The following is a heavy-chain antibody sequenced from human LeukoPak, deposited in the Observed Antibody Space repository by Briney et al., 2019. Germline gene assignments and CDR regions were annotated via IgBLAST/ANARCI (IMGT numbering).Heavy chain of an antibody. CDR3: ARDPYSSNSRPYYFDY. D-gene: IGHD4-23*01. J-gene: IGHJ4*02. CDR1: GFTVSTND. V-gene: IGHV3-53*01. Sequence: PGGSLRLSCAASGFTVSTNDMNWIRQAPGKGLEWGAAISTRGSTNYPASVKDRFTISRDNSMNTLYLQMNSLRAEDTAVYYCARDPYSSNSRPYYFDYWAREPWSPSPQ. CDR2: ISTRGST.